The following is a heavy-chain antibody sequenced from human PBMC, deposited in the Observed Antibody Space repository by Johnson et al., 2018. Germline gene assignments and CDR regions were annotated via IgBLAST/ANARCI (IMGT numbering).Heavy chain of an antibody. D-gene: IGHD6-13*01. CDR1: GFTFSSYG. J-gene: IGHJ6*02. CDR3: AREALESEERYGSRWSVVMDV. Sequence: QVQLQESGGGVVQPGRSLRLSCAASGFTFSSYGMHWVRQAPGKGLEWVAVISYDGSNKYYADSVKGRFTISSHNAKNSLYLQMNRLRAEDTAVYYCAREALESEERYGSRWSVVMDVWGQGTTVTVS. V-gene: IGHV3-30*03. CDR2: ISYDGSNK.